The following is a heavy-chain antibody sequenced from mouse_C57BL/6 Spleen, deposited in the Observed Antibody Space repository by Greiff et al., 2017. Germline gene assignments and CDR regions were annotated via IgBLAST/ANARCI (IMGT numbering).Heavy chain of an antibody. CDR1: GFTFTDYY. CDR3: AKWAASIDC. CDR2: IRNRANGSTT. Sequence: EVHLLEPGGGLVQPGGSLSLSCAASGFTFTDYYMSWVRQRPGKALEWMGFIRNRANGSTTEHNASGKGRFTISRDNSQSFLYLPMNALRAEDSATYSCAKWAASIDCWGQGTSLTVAS. D-gene: IGHD3-3*01. V-gene: IGHV7-3*03. J-gene: IGHJ2*02.